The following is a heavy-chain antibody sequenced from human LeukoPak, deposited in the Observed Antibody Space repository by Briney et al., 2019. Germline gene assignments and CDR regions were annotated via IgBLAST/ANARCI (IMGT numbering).Heavy chain of an antibody. CDR3: ARGTGYCCSTSCPMDY. D-gene: IGHD2-2*01. V-gene: IGHV1-69*13. CDR1: GGTFSSYA. Sequence: SVKVSCTASGGTFSSYAISWVRQAPGQGLEWMGGIIPIFGTANYAQKFQGRVTITADESTSTAYMELSSLRSEDTAVYYCARGTGYCCSTSCPMDYWGQGTLVTVSS. J-gene: IGHJ4*02. CDR2: IIPIFGTA.